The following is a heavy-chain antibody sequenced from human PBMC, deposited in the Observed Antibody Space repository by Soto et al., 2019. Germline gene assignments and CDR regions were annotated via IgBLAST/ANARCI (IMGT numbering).Heavy chain of an antibody. CDR2: INHSGST. Sequence: QVQLQQWGAGLLKPSETLSLTCAVYGGSFSGYYWSWIRQPPGKRLEWIGEINHSGSTNYNPSLKSRVAISVDTSKNQFSLKLSSVTAADTAVYYCARRVSSKVEYVWGSYRVFDYWGQGTLVTVSS. V-gene: IGHV4-34*01. CDR1: GGSFSGYY. CDR3: ARRVSSKVEYVWGSYRVFDY. D-gene: IGHD3-16*02. J-gene: IGHJ4*02.